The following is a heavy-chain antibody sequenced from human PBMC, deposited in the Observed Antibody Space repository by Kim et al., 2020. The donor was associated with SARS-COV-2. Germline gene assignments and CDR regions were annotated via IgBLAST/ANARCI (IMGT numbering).Heavy chain of an antibody. V-gene: IGHV4-34*01. Sequence: SLKGRVTISVDTSKNQSSLKLSSVPAADTAVYYCATGETHIAVAGHYFDYWGQGTLVTVSS. J-gene: IGHJ4*02. D-gene: IGHD6-19*01. CDR3: ATGETHIAVAGHYFDY.